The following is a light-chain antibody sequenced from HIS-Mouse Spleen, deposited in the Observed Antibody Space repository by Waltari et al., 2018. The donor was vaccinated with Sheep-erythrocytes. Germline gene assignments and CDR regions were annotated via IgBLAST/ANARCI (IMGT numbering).Light chain of an antibody. J-gene: IGLJ3*02. Sequence: SYELTQPPSVSVSPGQTARITCSGDALPTKYAYWYKQKSGQAPVLVIYEDSKRPSGIPERFSGSSSGTMATLTISGAQVEDEADYYCYSTDSSGNHSNWVFGGGTKLTVL. CDR3: YSTDSSGNHSNWV. CDR1: ALPTKY. V-gene: IGLV3-10*01. CDR2: EDS.